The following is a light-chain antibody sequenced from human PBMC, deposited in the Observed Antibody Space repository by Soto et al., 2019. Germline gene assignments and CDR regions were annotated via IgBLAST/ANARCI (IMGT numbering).Light chain of an antibody. V-gene: IGLV2-14*01. Sequence: QSALTQPASVSGSPGQSITISCTGTSSDVGGYNYVSWYQQHPGKAPKLMIYEVSNRPSGVSNRFSGSKSGNTASQTISGLQAEDEADYYCSSYTSSSTLEGVFGGGTKLTVL. CDR1: SSDVGGYNY. CDR3: SSYTSSSTLEGV. J-gene: IGLJ2*01. CDR2: EVS.